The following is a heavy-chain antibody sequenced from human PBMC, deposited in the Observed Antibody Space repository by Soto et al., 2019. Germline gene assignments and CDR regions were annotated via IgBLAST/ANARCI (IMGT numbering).Heavy chain of an antibody. CDR3: ARGNFRRVVVTPYFDY. CDR1: GGSISSGGYY. Sequence: SETLSLTCTVSGGSISSGGYYWSWIRQHPGKGLEWIGYIYYSGSTYYNPSLKSRVTISVDTSKNQFSLKLSSVTAADTALYYCARGNFRRVVVTPYFDYWGQGTLVTVSS. CDR2: IYYSGST. V-gene: IGHV4-31*03. D-gene: IGHD2-15*01. J-gene: IGHJ4*02.